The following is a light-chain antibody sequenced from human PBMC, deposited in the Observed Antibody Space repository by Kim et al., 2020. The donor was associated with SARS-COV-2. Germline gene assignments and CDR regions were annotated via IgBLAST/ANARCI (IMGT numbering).Light chain of an antibody. Sequence: SLRPPPPSASGTPGQRVTISCSGSSFNIGSNTVNWYQQLPGTAPKLLIYSNNQRPSGVPDRFSGSKSGTSASLAISGLQSEDEADYYCAAWDDSLNGYVSGTGTKVTVL. J-gene: IGLJ1*01. V-gene: IGLV1-44*01. CDR3: AAWDDSLNGYV. CDR1: SFNIGSNT. CDR2: SNN.